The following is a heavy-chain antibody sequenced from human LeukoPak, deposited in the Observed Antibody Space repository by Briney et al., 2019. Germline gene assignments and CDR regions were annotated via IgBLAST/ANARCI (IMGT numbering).Heavy chain of an antibody. CDR1: GFTFSGYA. Sequence: GGSLRLSCAASGFTFSGYAMSWVRQAPGKGLEWVSAISGSGAGTYYADSVKGRFTISRDNSKNTLYLQMNSLRADDTAVYYCAKGSYSSGWANRYWGQGTLVTASS. V-gene: IGHV3-23*01. J-gene: IGHJ4*02. CDR3: AKGSYSSGWANRY. CDR2: ISGSGAGT. D-gene: IGHD6-19*01.